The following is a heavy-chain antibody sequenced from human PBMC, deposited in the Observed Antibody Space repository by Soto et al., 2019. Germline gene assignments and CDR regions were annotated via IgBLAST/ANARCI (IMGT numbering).Heavy chain of an antibody. CDR1: GGTFSSYA. J-gene: IGHJ5*02. CDR2: IIPIFGTA. V-gene: IGHV1-69*13. D-gene: IGHD2-15*01. CDR3: ERGYCSGGSCYRKWLGWFDP. Sequence: SVKVSCKSSGGTFSSYAISWVRQAPGQGLEWMGGIIPIFGTANYAQKFQGRVTITADESTSTAYMELSSLRSEDTAVYYCERGYCSGGSCYRKWLGWFDPRGKGPLVTVS.